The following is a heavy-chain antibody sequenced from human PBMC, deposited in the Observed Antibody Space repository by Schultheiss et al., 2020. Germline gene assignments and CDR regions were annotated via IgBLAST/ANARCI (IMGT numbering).Heavy chain of an antibody. J-gene: IGHJ6*02. CDR2: ISSSGSTI. CDR1: GFTFSDYY. Sequence: GESLKISCAASGFTFSDYYMSWIRQPPGKGLEWVSYISSSGSTIYYADSVKGRFTISRDNAKNSLYLQMNSLRAEDTAVYYCASAAGYSYYYYGMDVWGQGTTVTVS. D-gene: IGHD6-13*01. V-gene: IGHV3-11*01. CDR3: ASAAGYSYYYYGMDV.